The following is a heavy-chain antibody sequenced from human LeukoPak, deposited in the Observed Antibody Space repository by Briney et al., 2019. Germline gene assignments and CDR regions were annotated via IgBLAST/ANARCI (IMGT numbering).Heavy chain of an antibody. CDR2: ISGSGGST. D-gene: IGHD5-18*01. CDR1: GFTFSSYA. Sequence: GGSLRLSSAASGFTFSSYAMSWVRQAPGKGLEWVSAISGSGGSTYYADSVKGRFTISRDNSKNTLYLQMNSLRAEDTAVYYCAKDRAWIQLWLFQHWGQGTLVTVSS. CDR3: AKDRAWIQLWLFQH. J-gene: IGHJ1*01. V-gene: IGHV3-23*01.